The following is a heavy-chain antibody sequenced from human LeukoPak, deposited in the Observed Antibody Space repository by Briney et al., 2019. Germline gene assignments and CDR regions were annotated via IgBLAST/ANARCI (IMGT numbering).Heavy chain of an antibody. CDR1: GFTFNTFP. Sequence: GGSLRLSCAASGFTFNTFPMNWVRQAPGKGLECVSSISSDGGRKYYANSVKGRFTISRDNSKSTLYLQMGSLRTEDMGVYYCVFGDFFDYWGQGTLVAVSS. D-gene: IGHD3-10*01. V-gene: IGHV3-64*01. CDR3: VFGDFFDY. J-gene: IGHJ4*02. CDR2: ISSDGGRK.